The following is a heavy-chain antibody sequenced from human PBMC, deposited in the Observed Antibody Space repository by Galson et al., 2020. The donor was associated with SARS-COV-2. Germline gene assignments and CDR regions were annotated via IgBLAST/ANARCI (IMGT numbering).Heavy chain of an antibody. CDR3: ARGRRCGGGDCSPYYYYYGVDV. CDR2: IYYSGST. CDR1: GGSVSGGSYY. D-gene: IGHD2-21*02. V-gene: IGHV4-61*01. J-gene: IGHJ6*02. Sequence: SETLSLTCTVSGGSVSGGSYYWTWIRQPPGKGLEWIGYIYYSGSTNYNPSLKSRVTISVDTSKNQFSLKLSSVTAADTAVYYCARGRRCGGGDCSPYYYYYGVDVWGHGTTVTVSS.